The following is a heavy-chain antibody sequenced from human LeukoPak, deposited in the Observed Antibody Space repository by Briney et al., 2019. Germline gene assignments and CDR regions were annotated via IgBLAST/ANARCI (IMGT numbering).Heavy chain of an antibody. D-gene: IGHD1-26*01. CDR3: ARRLEYSGSKGVFDY. CDR1: GFTFRSYG. V-gene: IGHV3-30*03. Sequence: QPGGSLRLSCAASGFTFRSYGMHWVRQAPGKGLEWVAVISYDGSNKYYADSVKGRFTVSRDNAKNSLYLQMNSLRAEDTAVYYCARRLEYSGSKGVFDYWGQGTLVTVSS. CDR2: ISYDGSNK. J-gene: IGHJ4*02.